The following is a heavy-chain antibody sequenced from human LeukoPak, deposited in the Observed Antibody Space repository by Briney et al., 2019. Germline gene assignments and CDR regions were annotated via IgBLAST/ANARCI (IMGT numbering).Heavy chain of an antibody. D-gene: IGHD3-10*01. CDR2: IIPIFGKA. CDR3: ARGGMVRGVIPLDYYYMDV. J-gene: IGHJ6*03. Sequence: GASVKVSCKASGGTFSSYAISWVRQAPGQGLEWMGGIIPIFGKANYAQKFQGRVTITTDESTSTAYMELSSLRSEDTAVYYCARGGMVRGVIPLDYYYMDVRGKGTTVTVSS. CDR1: GGTFSSYA. V-gene: IGHV1-69*05.